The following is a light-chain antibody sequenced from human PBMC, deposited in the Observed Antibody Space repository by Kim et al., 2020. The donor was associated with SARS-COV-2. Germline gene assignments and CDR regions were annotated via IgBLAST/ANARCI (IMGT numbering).Light chain of an antibody. V-gene: IGKV1-5*03. Sequence: RSASVGDRVTITCRASQSISSWLAWYQQKPGKAPKLLIYKASSLESGVPSRFSGSGSGTEFALTISSLQPDDFATYFCQQYNGYVFGGGTKVDIK. CDR3: QQYNGYV. CDR1: QSISSW. J-gene: IGKJ4*01. CDR2: KAS.